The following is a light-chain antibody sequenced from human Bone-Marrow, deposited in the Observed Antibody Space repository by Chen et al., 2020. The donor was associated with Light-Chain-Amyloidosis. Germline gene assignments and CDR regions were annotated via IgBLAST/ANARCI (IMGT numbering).Light chain of an antibody. CDR2: KAS. J-gene: IGKJ2*01. CDR3: QQYSSYSFT. V-gene: IGKV1-5*03. CDR1: QSISNW. Sequence: DIQMTQSPYTLSASVGDRVTITCRASQSISNWLAWYQQKPGKAPNLLIYKASNLQRGVPSRFSGSGSGTAFTLTINSLQPEDFTTDYCQQYSSYSFTFGQGTKLELK.